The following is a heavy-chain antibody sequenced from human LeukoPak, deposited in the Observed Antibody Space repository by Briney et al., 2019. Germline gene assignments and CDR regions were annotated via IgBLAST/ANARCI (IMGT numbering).Heavy chain of an antibody. J-gene: IGHJ4*02. V-gene: IGHV3-11*04. Sequence: GGSLRLSCAASGFTFSDYYMSWLRQAPGKGLEGVSYISSSGSTVYYADSVKGLFTISRDNAKNSLNLQMNSLRAEDTAVYYCARDFGNWNFDYRGQGTLVTVSS. CDR1: GFTFSDYY. CDR2: ISSSGSTV. CDR3: ARDFGNWNFDY. D-gene: IGHD1-20*01.